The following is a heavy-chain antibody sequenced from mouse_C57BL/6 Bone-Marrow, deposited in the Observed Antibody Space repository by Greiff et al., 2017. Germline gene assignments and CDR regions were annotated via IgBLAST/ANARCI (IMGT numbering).Heavy chain of an antibody. CDR1: GFNIKDDY. CDR2: IYTEIGDT. Sequence: VQLQQSGAELVRPGASVKLSCTASGFNIKDDYIHWVKQRPEQGLEWIGWIYTEIGDTEYASKFQGKATIASDTSSNTAYLQLRSLTSEDTSVYYCSCYYGNYFDFWGQGTPLTVAS. V-gene: IGHV14-4*01. CDR3: SCYYGNYFDF. D-gene: IGHD2-1*01. J-gene: IGHJ2*01.